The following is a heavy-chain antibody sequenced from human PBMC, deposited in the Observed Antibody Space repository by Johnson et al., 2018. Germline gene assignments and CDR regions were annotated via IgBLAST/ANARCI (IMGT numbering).Heavy chain of an antibody. J-gene: IGHJ4*01. CDR1: GFTFSNYA. V-gene: IGHV3-23*04. CDR3: AKRATNWGAFDY. CDR2: ISGSGGNT. Sequence: EVQLVETVGGLVQPGGSLRLSCAASGFTFSNYAMSWVRQAPGKGLEWVSTISGSGGNTWYADSVKGRLTISGDNSKNTVFLQMNSLRAEYTAVYYCAKRATNWGAFDYWGHGTLVAV. D-gene: IGHD7-27*01.